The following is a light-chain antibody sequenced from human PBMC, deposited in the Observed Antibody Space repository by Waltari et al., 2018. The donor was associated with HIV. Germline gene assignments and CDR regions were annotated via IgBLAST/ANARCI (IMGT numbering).Light chain of an antibody. CDR3: QQYSNWPRT. V-gene: IGKV3-15*01. CDR2: GAS. Sequence: EIVMTQSPATLSVSPGERATLSCRASESVNRNLAWYQQKPGQAPRLLLYGASTRATGIAARFSGSGSGTEFTLTISSLQSEDFAVYYCQQYSNWPRTFGQGTKVEIK. CDR1: ESVNRN. J-gene: IGKJ1*01.